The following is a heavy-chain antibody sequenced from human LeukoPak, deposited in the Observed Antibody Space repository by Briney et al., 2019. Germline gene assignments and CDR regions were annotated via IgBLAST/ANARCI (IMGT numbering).Heavy chain of an antibody. V-gene: IGHV4-34*01. Sequence: SETLSLTCAVYGGSFSGYYWSWIRQPPGKGLEWIGEINHSGSTNYNPSLKSRVTISVDTSKNQFSLKLSSVTAADTAVYYCARSPIGALYFDSWGQGNLVTVSS. CDR2: INHSGST. J-gene: IGHJ4*02. CDR1: GGSFSGYY. CDR3: ARSPIGALYFDS. D-gene: IGHD6-6*01.